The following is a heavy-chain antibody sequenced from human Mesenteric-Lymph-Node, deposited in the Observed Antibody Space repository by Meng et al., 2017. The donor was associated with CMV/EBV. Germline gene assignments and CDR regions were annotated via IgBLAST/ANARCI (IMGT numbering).Heavy chain of an antibody. CDR2: ISGSGTSI. J-gene: IGHJ3*02. V-gene: IGHV3-11*01. CDR1: GFTFRDYW. CDR3: ARDMDYDSSGYYVSDAFDI. D-gene: IGHD3-22*01. Sequence: GGSLRLSCAASGFTFRDYWMTRVRQAPGKGLEWVTYISGSGTSIYYIDSVKGRFTVSRDNAKNSLYLQMNGLSAEDTAVYYCARDMDYDSSGYYVSDAFDIWGQGTMVTVSS.